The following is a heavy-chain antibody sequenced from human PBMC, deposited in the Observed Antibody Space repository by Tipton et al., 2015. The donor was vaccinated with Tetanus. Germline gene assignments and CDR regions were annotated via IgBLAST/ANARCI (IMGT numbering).Heavy chain of an antibody. V-gene: IGHV1-18*01. Sequence: QSGAEVKKPGASVKVSCKASGYTFTSFGINWVRQAPGQGLEWMGWINTDKGSTNYAQNLQGRVIMTTDTSTLTAYMELRSLRSDDTAVYFCARLVKQWLVPEDYWGQGTLVIVSP. CDR1: GYTFTSFG. CDR3: ARLVKQWLVPEDY. D-gene: IGHD6-19*01. CDR2: INTDKGST. J-gene: IGHJ4*02.